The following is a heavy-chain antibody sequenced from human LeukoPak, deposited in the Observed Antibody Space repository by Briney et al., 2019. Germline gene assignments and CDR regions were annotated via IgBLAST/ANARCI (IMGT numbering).Heavy chain of an antibody. Sequence: GRSLRLSCAGSGFTFSSYTMQWVRHAPGKGLEWVGVTSYDGINKYYADSVKGRFTLSRDNSKNMFYLQMNSLRPDDTAVYYCARDILAGTGGGYWGQGTLVTVSS. CDR1: GFTFSSYT. J-gene: IGHJ4*02. CDR2: TSYDGINK. CDR3: ARDILAGTGGGY. D-gene: IGHD6-13*01. V-gene: IGHV3-30-3*01.